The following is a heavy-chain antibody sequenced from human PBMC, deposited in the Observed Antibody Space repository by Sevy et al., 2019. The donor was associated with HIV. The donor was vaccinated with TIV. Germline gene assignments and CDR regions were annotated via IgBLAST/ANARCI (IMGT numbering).Heavy chain of an antibody. CDR3: AREGSKWELDY. J-gene: IGHJ4*02. CDR2: ISYDGRNK. CDR1: AFPFSYYA. D-gene: IGHD1-26*01. Sequence: GGSLRLSCAASAFPFSYYAMHWVRQAPGKGLEWVALISYDGRNKYYVDSVKGRFTISRDNSKNMIYVQMNSLRGEDTAVYYCAREGSKWELDYWGQGTQVTVSS. V-gene: IGHV3-30*04.